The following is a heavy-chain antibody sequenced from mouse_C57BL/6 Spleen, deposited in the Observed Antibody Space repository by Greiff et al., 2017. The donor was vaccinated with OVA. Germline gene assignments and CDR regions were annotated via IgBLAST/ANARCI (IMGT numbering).Heavy chain of an antibody. CDR2: IDPEDGET. CDR3: ARSRLRLNYYAMDY. J-gene: IGHJ4*01. Sequence: VQLQQSGAELVKPGASVKLSCTASGFNIKDYYMHWVKQRTEQGLEWIGRIDPEDGETKYAPKFPGKATITADTSSNTAYLQLSSLISDDTAVYYCARSRLRLNYYAMDYWGQGTSVTVSS. CDR1: GFNIKDYY. D-gene: IGHD1-1*01. V-gene: IGHV14-2*01.